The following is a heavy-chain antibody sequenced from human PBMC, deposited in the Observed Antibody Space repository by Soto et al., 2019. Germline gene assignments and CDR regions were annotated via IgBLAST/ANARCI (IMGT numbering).Heavy chain of an antibody. CDR3: ARAGIFGVVAAFDY. Sequence: PGGSLRLSCAASGFTFSSYWMSWVRQSPGKGLEWVANIKQYGSEKYYVDSVKGRFTISRDNAKNSLYLQMNSLRAEDTAVYYCARAGIFGVVAAFDYWGQGTLVTVSS. CDR2: IKQYGSEK. J-gene: IGHJ4*02. D-gene: IGHD3-3*01. CDR1: GFTFSSYW. V-gene: IGHV3-7*01.